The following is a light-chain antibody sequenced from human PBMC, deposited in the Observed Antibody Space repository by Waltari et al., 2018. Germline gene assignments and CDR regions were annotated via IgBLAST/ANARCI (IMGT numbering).Light chain of an antibody. V-gene: IGKV1-39*01. CDR2: AAS. Sequence: DIQMTQSPSSLSASVGDRVTITCRASQYISSYLNWYQQKPGRAPKLLIYAASTLQSGVPSRFSGSGSGTDFTLTISSLQPDDFATYYCQQDYSLPRTFGQGTKVEIK. CDR1: QYISSY. CDR3: QQDYSLPRT. J-gene: IGKJ1*01.